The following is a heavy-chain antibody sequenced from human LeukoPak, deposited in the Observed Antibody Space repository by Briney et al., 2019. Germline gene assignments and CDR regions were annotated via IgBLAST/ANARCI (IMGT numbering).Heavy chain of an antibody. V-gene: IGHV5-51*01. J-gene: IGHJ4*02. CDR2: IYPGDSDT. Sequence: PGESLQISCKGSGYSFTSYWIGWVRPLPGKGLEWMGIIYPGDSDTRYSPSFQGQVTIPADKSISTAYLQWSSLKASDTAMYYCARRRSGYCSSTSCYNYFDYWGQGTLVTVSS. CDR1: GYSFTSYW. D-gene: IGHD2-2*02. CDR3: ARRRSGYCSSTSCYNYFDY.